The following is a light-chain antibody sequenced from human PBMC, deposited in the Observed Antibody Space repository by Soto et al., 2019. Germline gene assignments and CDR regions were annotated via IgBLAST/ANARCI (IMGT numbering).Light chain of an antibody. J-gene: IGKJ1*01. CDR1: QSISSSN. CDR2: GAS. CDR3: HHCGGSQP. Sequence: EIVLTQSPGTLSLSPGERATLSCRASQSISSSNLVWYQQKPGQAPRLLIYGASSRATGIPDRFSGSGAGTDFPLTISSLEPEDFAVYFCHHCGGSQPFGQGTKVETK. V-gene: IGKV3-20*01.